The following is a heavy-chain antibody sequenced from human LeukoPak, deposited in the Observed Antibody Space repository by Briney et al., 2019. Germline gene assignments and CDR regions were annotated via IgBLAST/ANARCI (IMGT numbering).Heavy chain of an antibody. D-gene: IGHD5-24*01. V-gene: IGHV3-23*01. J-gene: IGHJ5*02. CDR2: ISDSGRRT. Sequence: PGGSLRLSCAASGFTFSNYDMSWVRQAPGKGLEWVSGISDSGRRTYHADSVKGRFTISRDNSKNTLYLQMNSLRAEDTAVYYCAKSRGGYDRWGQGTLVTVSS. CDR1: GFTFSNYD. CDR3: AKSRGGYDR.